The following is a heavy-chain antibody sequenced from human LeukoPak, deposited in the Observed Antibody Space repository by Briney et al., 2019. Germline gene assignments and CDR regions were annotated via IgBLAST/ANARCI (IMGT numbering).Heavy chain of an antibody. V-gene: IGHV4-31*03. D-gene: IGHD2-15*01. CDR2: IYYSGST. CDR3: ARGPRASIVVVVAATWGFDP. J-gene: IGHJ5*02. CDR1: GGSISSGGYY. Sequence: PSETLSLTCTVSGGSISSGGYYWSWIRQHPWKGLEWIGYIYYSGSTYYNPSLKSRVTISVDTSKNQFSLKLSSVTAADTAVYYCARGPRASIVVVVAATWGFDPWGQGTLVTVSS.